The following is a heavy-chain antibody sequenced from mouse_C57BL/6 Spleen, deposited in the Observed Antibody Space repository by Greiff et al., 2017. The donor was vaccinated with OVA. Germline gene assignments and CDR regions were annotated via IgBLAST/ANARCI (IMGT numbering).Heavy chain of an antibody. V-gene: IGHV5-16*01. CDR2: INYDGSST. CDR3: AREGHYYGSSLYWYFDV. CDR1: GFTFSDYY. D-gene: IGHD1-1*01. Sequence: EVQLVESEGGLVQPGSSMKLSCTASGFTFSDYYMAWVRQVPEKGLEWVANINYDGSSTYYLDSLKSRFIISRDNAKNILYLQMSSLKSEDTATYYCAREGHYYGSSLYWYFDVWGTGTTVTVSS. J-gene: IGHJ1*03.